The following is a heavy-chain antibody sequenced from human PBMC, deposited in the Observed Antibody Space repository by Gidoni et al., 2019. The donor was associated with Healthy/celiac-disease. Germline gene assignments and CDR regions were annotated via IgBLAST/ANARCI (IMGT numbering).Heavy chain of an antibody. CDR3: AKEIGWFGEGGFDY. CDR1: GFTFSSYA. CDR2: ISGSGGST. J-gene: IGHJ4*02. V-gene: IGHV3-23*01. Sequence: EVQLLASGGGLVQPGGSLRLSCAASGFTFSSYAMSWVRQAPGKGLAWVSAISGSGGSTYYADSVKGRLTISRDNSKNTLYLQRNSLRAEDTAVYYCAKEIGWFGEGGFDYWGQGTLVTVSS. D-gene: IGHD3-10*01.